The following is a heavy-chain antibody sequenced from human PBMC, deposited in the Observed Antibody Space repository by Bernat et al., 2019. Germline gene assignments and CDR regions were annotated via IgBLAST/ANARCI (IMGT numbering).Heavy chain of an antibody. CDR1: GFTFSSYG. D-gene: IGHD3-3*01. CDR3: ARETIFTGWGSGYFDY. CDR2: IWYDGSNK. J-gene: IGHJ4*02. V-gene: IGHV3-33*01. Sequence: QVQLVESGGGVVQPGRSLRLSCAASGFTFSSYGMHWVRQAPGKGLEWVAVIWYDGSNKYYADSVKGRFTISRDNSKNTLYLQMNSLRAEDRAVYYCARETIFTGWGSGYFDYWGQGTLVTVSS.